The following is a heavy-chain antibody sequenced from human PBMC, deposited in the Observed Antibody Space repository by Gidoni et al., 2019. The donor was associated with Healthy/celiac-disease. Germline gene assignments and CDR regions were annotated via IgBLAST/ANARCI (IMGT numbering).Heavy chain of an antibody. J-gene: IGHJ4*02. CDR1: GCTFTSYT. Sequence: QVQLVQSGAEVKKPGASVKVSCKASGCTFTSYTMHWVRQAPGQGLEWMGIINPSGGSTSYAQKFQGRVTMTRDTSTSTVYMELSSLRSEDTAVYYCARVMRTLEWELLRGAFDYWGQGTLVTVSS. D-gene: IGHD1-26*01. CDR3: ARVMRTLEWELLRGAFDY. CDR2: INPSGGST. V-gene: IGHV1-46*03.